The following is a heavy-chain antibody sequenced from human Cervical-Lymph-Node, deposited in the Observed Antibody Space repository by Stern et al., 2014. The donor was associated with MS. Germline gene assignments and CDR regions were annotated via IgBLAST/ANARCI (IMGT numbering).Heavy chain of an antibody. CDR2: MSYDGSEK. CDR1: GFTFTNFA. Sequence: QVQLVASGGGVVQPGMSLKLSCAGSGFTFTNFAMHWIRQAPGQGLEWVAVMSYDGSEKYYADSVAGRFTISRDISENTVYLQMNSLTTEDSGIYFCAKLRLPPDDSSNYDYWGQGTLVTVSS. V-gene: IGHV3-30*18. CDR3: AKLRLPPDDSSNYDY. D-gene: IGHD4-11*01. J-gene: IGHJ4*02.